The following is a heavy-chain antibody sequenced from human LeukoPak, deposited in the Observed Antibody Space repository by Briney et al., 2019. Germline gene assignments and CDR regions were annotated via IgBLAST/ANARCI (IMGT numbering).Heavy chain of an antibody. CDR3: ARELGSGTFDY. J-gene: IGHJ4*02. D-gene: IGHD6-19*01. Sequence: GKSLRLSCAAPGFTFSVYGMHWVRQAPGKGLEWVAVMWYDGSKEYYADSVKGRSTISRDTSTNMLYLQMNSLRAEDTAVYYCARELGSGTFDYWGQGTLVTVSS. CDR2: MWYDGSKE. CDR1: GFTFSVYG. V-gene: IGHV3-33*01.